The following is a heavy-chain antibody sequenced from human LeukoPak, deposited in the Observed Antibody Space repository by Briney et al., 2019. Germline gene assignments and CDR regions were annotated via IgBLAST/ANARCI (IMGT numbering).Heavy chain of an antibody. V-gene: IGHV1-3*01. D-gene: IGHD2-15*01. J-gene: IGHJ5*02. Sequence: ASVKVSCKASGYIFTTYAMHWVRQAPGQSLEWMGWINAGVGNTKYLQKFQGRVTITRDTSANIAYMELSSLRSEDTAVYYCARQRPRYCSGGSCYSVFKGWFDPWGQGTLVTVSS. CDR1: GYIFTTYA. CDR2: INAGVGNT. CDR3: ARQRPRYCSGGSCYSVFKGWFDP.